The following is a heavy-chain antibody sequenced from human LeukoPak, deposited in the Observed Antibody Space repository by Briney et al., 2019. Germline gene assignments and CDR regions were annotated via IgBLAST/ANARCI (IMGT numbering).Heavy chain of an antibody. V-gene: IGHV3-23*01. D-gene: IGHD2-2*01. CDR1: GFTFSSYV. Sequence: GGSLRLSCAASGFTFSSYVMSWVRQAPGKGLEWVSAISGSGGSTYYADSVKGRFTISRDNSKNTLYLQMNSLRAEDTAVYYCAKGYCSSTSCFSRADYWGQGTLVTVSS. CDR2: ISGSGGST. J-gene: IGHJ4*02. CDR3: AKGYCSSTSCFSRADY.